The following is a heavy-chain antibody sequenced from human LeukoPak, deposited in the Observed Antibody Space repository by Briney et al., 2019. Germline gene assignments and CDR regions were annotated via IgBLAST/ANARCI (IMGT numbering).Heavy chain of an antibody. CDR1: GGSLSSGDYY. CDR2: IYYSGNH. D-gene: IGHD2-21*01. V-gene: IGHV4-30-4*08. J-gene: IGHJ4*02. CDR3: ARDVSSTLILDY. Sequence: PSQTLSLTCTVSGGSLSSGDYYWSWIRQPQGKGLEWIGYIYYSGNHYYNPSLKSRVIMSVDTSKNQFSLKLNSLTAADTAVYYCARDVSSTLILDYWGQGTLVTVSS.